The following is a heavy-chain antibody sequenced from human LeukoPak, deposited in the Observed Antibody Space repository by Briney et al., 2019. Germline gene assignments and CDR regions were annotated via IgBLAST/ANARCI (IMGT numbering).Heavy chain of an antibody. Sequence: SETLSLTCAVYGGSFSGYYWSWIRQPPGKGLEWIGEINHSGSTNYNPSLKSRVTISVDTSKNQFSLKLSSVTAADTAVYYCARHLFYSGSYYWYFDLWGRGTLVTVSS. V-gene: IGHV4-34*01. CDR1: GGSFSGYY. CDR2: INHSGST. J-gene: IGHJ2*01. D-gene: IGHD1-26*01. CDR3: ARHLFYSGSYYWYFDL.